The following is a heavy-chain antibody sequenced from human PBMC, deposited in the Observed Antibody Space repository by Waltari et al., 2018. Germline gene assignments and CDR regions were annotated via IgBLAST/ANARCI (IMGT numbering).Heavy chain of an antibody. CDR2: TYYRSKWYN. J-gene: IGHJ4*02. V-gene: IGHV6-1*01. D-gene: IGHD6-13*01. CDR3: ARQLKGVGGGIAAAGVFDY. CDR1: GDSVSSNSAA. Sequence: QVQLQQSGPGLVKPSQTLSLTCAISGDSVSSNSAAWHWIRQSPSRGLEWLGRTYYRSKWYNDYAVSVKSRITINPDTSKNQFSLQLNSVTPEDTAVYYCARQLKGVGGGIAAAGVFDYWGQGTLVTVSS.